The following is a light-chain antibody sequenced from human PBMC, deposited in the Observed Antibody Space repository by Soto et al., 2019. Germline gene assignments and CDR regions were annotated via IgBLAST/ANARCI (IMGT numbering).Light chain of an antibody. Sequence: QPVLTQSPSASASLGASVNLTCTLSSGHSGYDIAWHQQRPEKGPRYLMKLKSNGAHIKGDGIPDRFSGSSSGTERYLIISSPQSEDEADYYCQTWGTGYVMFGGGTKLTVL. CDR1: SGHSGYD. J-gene: IGLJ3*02. CDR2: LKSNGAH. V-gene: IGLV4-69*01. CDR3: QTWGTGYVM.